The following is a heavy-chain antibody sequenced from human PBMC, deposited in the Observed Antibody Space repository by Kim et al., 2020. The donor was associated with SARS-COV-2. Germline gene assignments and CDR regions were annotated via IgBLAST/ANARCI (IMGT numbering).Heavy chain of an antibody. J-gene: IGHJ6*02. CDR1: GFTFSSYW. V-gene: IGHV3-74*01. CDR3: AMLGTSSPGPQLFDMDV. D-gene: IGHD6-13*01. Sequence: GGSLRLSCAASGFTFSSYWMHWVRQAPGKGLVWVSRINSDGSSTSYADSVKGRFTISRDNAKNTLYLQMNSLRAEDTAVYYCAMLGTSSPGPQLFDMDVWGQGTTVTVSS. CDR2: INSDGSST.